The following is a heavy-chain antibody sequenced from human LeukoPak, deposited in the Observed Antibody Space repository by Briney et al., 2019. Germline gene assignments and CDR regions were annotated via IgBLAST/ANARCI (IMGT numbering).Heavy chain of an antibody. CDR1: GKSFSGYY. CDR3: ARGRVSVTGYYFAMDV. V-gene: IGHV4-34*01. D-gene: IGHD2-21*02. Sequence: SETLSLTCAVYGKSFSGYYWTCIRQSPGKGLEWIGEINHSGSTNYNPSLKSRVSISIDTSKNHLSLKLSSVTAADTAVYYCARGRVSVTGYYFAMDVWGQGTTVTVSS. J-gene: IGHJ6*02. CDR2: INHSGST.